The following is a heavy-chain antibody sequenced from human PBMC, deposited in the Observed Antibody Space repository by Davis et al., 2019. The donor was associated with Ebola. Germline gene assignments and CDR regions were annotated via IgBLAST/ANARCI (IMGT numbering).Heavy chain of an antibody. CDR1: GFTFSRYS. D-gene: IGHD6-19*01. CDR2: INWNGGST. CDR3: ARASPRPRLNYYYGMDV. V-gene: IGHV3-20*04. Sequence: GGSLRLSCAASGFTFSRYSMNWVRQAPGKGLEWVSGINWNGGSTGYADSVRGRFTISRDNAKNSLYLQMNSLRAEDTAVYYCARASPRPRLNYYYGMDVWGQGTTVTVSS. J-gene: IGHJ6*02.